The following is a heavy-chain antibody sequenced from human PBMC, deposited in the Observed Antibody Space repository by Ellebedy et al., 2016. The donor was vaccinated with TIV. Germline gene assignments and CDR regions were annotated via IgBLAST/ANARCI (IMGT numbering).Heavy chain of an antibody. Sequence: GESLKISCAASGFMFSNYRMNWVRQAPGKGLEWISSISGSVQSINYRDSVKGRFISSRDNAKNSLFLQMDSLRAEDTAVYYCARWAYVNSWYHLDYWGQGTLVTVSS. J-gene: IGHJ4*02. CDR3: ARWAYVNSWYHLDY. V-gene: IGHV3-21*01. D-gene: IGHD1-14*01. CDR1: GFMFSNYR. CDR2: ISGSVQSI.